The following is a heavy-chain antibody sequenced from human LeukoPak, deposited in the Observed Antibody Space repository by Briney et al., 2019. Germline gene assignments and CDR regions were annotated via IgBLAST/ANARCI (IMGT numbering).Heavy chain of an antibody. CDR2: IGGSGGST. Sequence: PGGSLRLSRAASGFTFSSYAMTWVRQAPGKGLEWVSAIGGSGGSTFHADSVKGRFTISRDNSKNTLYLQMNSLRAEDTAVYYCARGTVTFYYYYGMDVWGQGTTVTVSS. CDR1: GFTFSSYA. CDR3: ARGTVTFYYYYGMDV. J-gene: IGHJ6*02. D-gene: IGHD4-17*01. V-gene: IGHV3-23*01.